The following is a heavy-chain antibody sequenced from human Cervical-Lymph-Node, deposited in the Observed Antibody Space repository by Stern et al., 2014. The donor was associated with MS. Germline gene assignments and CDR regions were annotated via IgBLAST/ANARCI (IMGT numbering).Heavy chain of an antibody. CDR2: TYHRSRWYY. Sequence: QVQLGQSGPGLVKPSQTLSLTCAISGDSVPSNSATWSWIRQSPSRGLEWLGRTYHRSRWYYDYAISLKSRVTISPDTSNNQFSLRLNSVTPEDTAVYYCARDVSSSPDAFDIWGQGTMVTVSS. D-gene: IGHD6-6*01. CDR1: GDSVPSNSAT. V-gene: IGHV6-1*01. J-gene: IGHJ3*02. CDR3: ARDVSSSPDAFDI.